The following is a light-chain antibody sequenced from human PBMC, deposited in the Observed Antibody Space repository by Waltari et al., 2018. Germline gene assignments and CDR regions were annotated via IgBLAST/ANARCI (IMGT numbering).Light chain of an antibody. CDR3: QQYNNWPPPT. CDR2: GAS. J-gene: IGKJ2*01. Sequence: EIVMTQSPATLSVSPGERATLACRASQSVSSNLAWYQQKPGQAPRLLIYGASTRDTGIPGRFSGSGYGTEFTLTISSLQSEDFAVYYCQQYNNWPPPTFGQGTKLEIK. CDR1: QSVSSN. V-gene: IGKV3-15*01.